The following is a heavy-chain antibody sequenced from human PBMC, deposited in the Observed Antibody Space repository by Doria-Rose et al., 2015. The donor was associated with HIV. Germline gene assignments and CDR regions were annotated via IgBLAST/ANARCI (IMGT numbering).Heavy chain of an antibody. V-gene: IGHV4-4*09. CDR2: IYSSGSA. D-gene: IGHD3-10*01. J-gene: IGHJ6*03. CDR3: ARFRPSRGIYYSLDV. Sequence: ISSYYWNWIRQPPGKGLEWIGYIYSSGSAHYNSSLKSRVTISIDTSKNQFSLKLSSVTAADTAVYYCARFRPSRGIYYSLDVWGKGTTVTVSS. CDR1: ISSYY.